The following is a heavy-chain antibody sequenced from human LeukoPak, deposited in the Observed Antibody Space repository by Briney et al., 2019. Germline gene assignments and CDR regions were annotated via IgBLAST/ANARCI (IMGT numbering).Heavy chain of an antibody. CDR2: IYYSGST. J-gene: IGHJ4*02. D-gene: IGHD3-10*01. CDR1: GGSISSYY. V-gene: IGHV4-59*08. CDR3: ARQGITMVRAPFDY. Sequence: SETLSLTCTVSGGSISSYYWSWIPQPPGKGLEWIGYIYYSGSTNYNPSLKSRVTISVDTSKNQFSLKLSSVTAADTAVYYCARQGITMVRAPFDYWGQGTLVTVSS.